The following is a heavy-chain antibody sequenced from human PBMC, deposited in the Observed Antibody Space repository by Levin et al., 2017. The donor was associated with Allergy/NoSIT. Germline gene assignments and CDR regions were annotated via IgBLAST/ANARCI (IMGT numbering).Heavy chain of an antibody. CDR3: ATDKGASPFDY. V-gene: IGHV3-33*01. CDR1: GFSFRAYG. Sequence: PEASVKVSCAASGFSFRAYGMHWVRQAPGKGLDWVAVIWSDGSTKKYAGSVEGRFTISRDNSNNILYLQMNNLRAEDTAVYYCATDKGASPFDYWGQGTLVTVSS. J-gene: IGHJ4*02. CDR2: IWSDGSTK.